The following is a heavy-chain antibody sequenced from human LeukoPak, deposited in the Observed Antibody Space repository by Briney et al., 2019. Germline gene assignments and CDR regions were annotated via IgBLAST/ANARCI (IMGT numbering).Heavy chain of an antibody. V-gene: IGHV3-30-3*01. CDR1: GFTFSSYA. J-gene: IGHJ3*02. CDR2: ISYDGSNK. Sequence: QTGGSLRLSCAASGFTFSSYAMHWVRQAPGKGLEWVAVISYDGSNKYYADSVKGRFTISRDNSKNTLYLQMNSLRAEDTAVYYCARGGGTAMVQDDAFDIWGQGTMVTVSS. D-gene: IGHD5-18*01. CDR3: ARGGGTAMVQDDAFDI.